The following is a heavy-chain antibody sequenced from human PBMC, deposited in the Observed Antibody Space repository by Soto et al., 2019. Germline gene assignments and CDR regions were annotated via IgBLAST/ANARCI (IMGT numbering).Heavy chain of an antibody. CDR1: GFTFKGAW. D-gene: IGHD2-15*01. V-gene: IGHV3-23*01. CDR2: VSGSGGST. CDR3: EPHCSGGSCSLFDY. J-gene: IGHJ4*02. Sequence: PGGSLRLSCVASGFTFKGAWMNWVRQAPGKGLEWISAVSGSGGSTYYADSVKGRFTISRDTSKNTLYLQMNSLRADDTAVYYCEPHCSGGSCSLFDYWGLGTLVNVSS.